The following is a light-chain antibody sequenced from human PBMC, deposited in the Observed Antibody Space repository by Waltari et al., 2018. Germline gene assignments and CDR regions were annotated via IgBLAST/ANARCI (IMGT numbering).Light chain of an antibody. J-gene: IGKJ1*01. V-gene: IGKV1-17*01. CDR2: AAS. CDR1: QGISSY. Sequence: DIQMTQSPSSLSASVGDTVTITCRASQGISSYLNWFQQKPGKAPKLLIYAASSLESGVPSRFSGSGSGTEFTLTISSLQPEDFAAYYCLQHNSYPTFDQGTKVEIK. CDR3: LQHNSYPT.